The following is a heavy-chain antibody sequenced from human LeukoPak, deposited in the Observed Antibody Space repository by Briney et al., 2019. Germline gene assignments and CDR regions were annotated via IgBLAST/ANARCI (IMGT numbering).Heavy chain of an antibody. J-gene: IGHJ4*02. D-gene: IGHD5-24*01. Sequence: ASVKVSCKASGYTFTDHYIHWVRQAPGQGREWMGRINPNSGETNYAQKFQGRVTMTRDTSISTAYMELSRLTSDDTAVYYCASDRDGYFDYWGQGTLVTVSS. CDR2: INPNSGET. V-gene: IGHV1-2*02. CDR3: ASDRDGYFDY. CDR1: GYTFTDHY.